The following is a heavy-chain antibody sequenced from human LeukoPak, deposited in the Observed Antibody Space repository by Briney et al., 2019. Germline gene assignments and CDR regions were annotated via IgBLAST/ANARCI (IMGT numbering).Heavy chain of an antibody. CDR1: GFTVSNTY. V-gene: IGHV3-53*01. CDR3: ARYIPSCGGNCNDGFDI. Sequence: GGSLRLSCAAFGFTVSNTYMTWVRQAPGKGLEWVSVLYSNGDTYYADSVKGRFTISRDNSKNTLYLQLNTLRAEDTAVYYCARYIPSCGGNCNDGFDIWGQGTMVSVSS. CDR2: LYSNGDT. J-gene: IGHJ3*02. D-gene: IGHD2-21*01.